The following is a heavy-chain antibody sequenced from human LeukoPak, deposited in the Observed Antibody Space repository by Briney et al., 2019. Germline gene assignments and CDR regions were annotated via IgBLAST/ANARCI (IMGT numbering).Heavy chain of an antibody. D-gene: IGHD3-10*01. CDR3: AKGGNYGSGSYLDWFDP. J-gene: IGHJ5*02. V-gene: IGHV3-9*01. CDR2: ISWNSGSI. CDR1: GFTFDDYA. Sequence: GRSLGLSCAASGFTFDDYAMHWVRQAPGKGLEWVSGISWNSGSIGYADSVKGRFTISRDNAKNSLYLQMNSLRAEDTALYYCAKGGNYGSGSYLDWFDPWGQGTLVTVSS.